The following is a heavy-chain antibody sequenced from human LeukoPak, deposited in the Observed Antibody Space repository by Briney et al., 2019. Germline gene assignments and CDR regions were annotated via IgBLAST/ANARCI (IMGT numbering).Heavy chain of an antibody. V-gene: IGHV1-46*01. CDR1: GYTFTSYY. J-gene: IGHJ5*02. CDR2: INPSGGST. D-gene: IGHD6-13*01. Sequence: ASVKVSCKASGYTFTSYYMHWVRQAPGQGLEWMGIINPSGGSTSYAQKFQGRATMTRDTTTSTVYMELSSLRSEDTAVYYCARADGSSWYGENWFDPWGQGTLVTVSS. CDR3: ARADGSSWYGENWFDP.